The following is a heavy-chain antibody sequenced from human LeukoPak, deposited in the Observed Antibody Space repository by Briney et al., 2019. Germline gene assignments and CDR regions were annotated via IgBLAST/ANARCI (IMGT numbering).Heavy chain of an antibody. CDR1: GGSISSYY. V-gene: IGHV4-59*01. CDR2: IYYSGST. CDR3: ARNTRWAGKDLYYFDY. J-gene: IGHJ4*02. Sequence: PSETLSLTCTVSGGSISSYYWSWIRQPPGKGLEWIGYIYYSGSTNYNPSLKSRVTISVDTSKDQFSLKLSSVTAADTAVYYCARNTRWAGKDLYYFDYWGQGTLVTVSS. D-gene: IGHD1-26*01.